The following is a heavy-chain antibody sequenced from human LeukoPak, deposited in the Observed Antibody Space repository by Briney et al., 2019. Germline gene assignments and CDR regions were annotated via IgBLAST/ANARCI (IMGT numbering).Heavy chain of an antibody. CDR1: GGSISSGGFY. V-gene: IGHV4-31*03. J-gene: IGHJ4*02. CDR2: IYHSGTT. D-gene: IGHD4-11*01. Sequence: SQTLSLTCTVSGGSISSGGFYWSWIRQHPGKGLEWIGYIYHSGTTYYNPSLKSRLTISVDTSKNQFSLDLSSVTAADTAVYYCARGGNTVTTGYWGQGTLVTVSS. CDR3: ARGGNTVTTGY.